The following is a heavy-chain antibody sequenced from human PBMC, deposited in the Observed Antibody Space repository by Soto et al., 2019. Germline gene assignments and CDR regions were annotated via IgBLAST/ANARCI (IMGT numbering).Heavy chain of an antibody. J-gene: IGHJ4*02. CDR2: IWYDGSNK. CDR1: GFTFSSYG. D-gene: IGHD5-18*01. V-gene: IGHV3-33*01. Sequence: GGSLRLSCAASGFTFSSYGMHWVRQAPGKGLEWVAVIWYDGSNKYYADSVKGRFTISRDNSKNTLYLQMNSLRAEDTAVYYCARTPDVDTAMVPFDYWGQGTLVTVSS. CDR3: ARTPDVDTAMVPFDY.